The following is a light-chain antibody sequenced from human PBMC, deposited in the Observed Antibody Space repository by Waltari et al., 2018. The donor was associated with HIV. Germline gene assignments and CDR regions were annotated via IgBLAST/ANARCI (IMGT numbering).Light chain of an antibody. V-gene: IGLV1-47*01. CDR2: RHN. Sequence: SVLTQPPSASGTPGQRVTISCSGSSSTIGSNYVFWYQQLPGTAPRLLMHRHNHRPSGVPDRFSDSTSGTSASLAISGLRYEDEADYYCATWDDSLSGVLFGGGTKLTVL. CDR3: ATWDDSLSGVL. J-gene: IGLJ2*01. CDR1: SSTIGSNY.